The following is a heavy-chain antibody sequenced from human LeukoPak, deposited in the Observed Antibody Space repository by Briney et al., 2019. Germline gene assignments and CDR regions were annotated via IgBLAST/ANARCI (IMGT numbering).Heavy chain of an antibody. CDR2: ISAYNGNT. J-gene: IGHJ4*02. CDR3: ARHRIAAAGYLSDY. D-gene: IGHD6-13*01. Sequence: ASVKDSCKASGYTFTSYGISWVRQAPGQGLEWMGWISAYNGNTNYAQKLQGRVTMTTDTSTSTAYMELRSLRSDDTAVYYCARHRIAAAGYLSDYWGQGTLVTVSS. CDR1: GYTFTSYG. V-gene: IGHV1-18*01.